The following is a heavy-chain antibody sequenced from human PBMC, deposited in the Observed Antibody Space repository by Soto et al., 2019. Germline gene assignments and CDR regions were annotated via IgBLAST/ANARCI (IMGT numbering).Heavy chain of an antibody. V-gene: IGHV3-23*01. CDR2: ISGSGDTT. CDR3: VRDWETYYSISTAYYNVDW. Sequence: PGGSLRLSCAASGFTFSSFAMSWVRQAPGKGLEWVASISGSGDTTEYADSVKGRFTISRDSFSKTLFLQVDSLRADDTAMYYCVRDWETYYSISTAYYNVDWWGQGTLVTVSS. CDR1: GFTFSSFA. J-gene: IGHJ4*02. D-gene: IGHD3-9*01.